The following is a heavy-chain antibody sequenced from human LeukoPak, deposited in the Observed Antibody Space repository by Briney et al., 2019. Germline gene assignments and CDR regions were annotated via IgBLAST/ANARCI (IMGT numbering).Heavy chain of an antibody. Sequence: SETLSLTCTVSGGSISSSSYYWGWTRQPPGTGLEWIGSIYYSGSTYYNPSLKSRVTISVDTSKNQFSLKLSSVTAADTAVYYCASSRGPMATMGPLVNWGQGALVTVSS. V-gene: IGHV4-39*01. CDR3: ASSRGPMATMGPLVN. D-gene: IGHD5-24*01. CDR1: GGSISSSSYY. J-gene: IGHJ4*02. CDR2: IYYSGST.